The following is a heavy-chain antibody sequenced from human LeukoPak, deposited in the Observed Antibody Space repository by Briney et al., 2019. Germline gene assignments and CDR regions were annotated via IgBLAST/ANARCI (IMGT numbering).Heavy chain of an antibody. D-gene: IGHD4-17*01. Sequence: SETLSHTWTESGGSISSYYWSWIRQPAGKGLEWIGRIYTSGSTNYNPSLKSRVTISVDTSKNQFSLKLSSVTAADTAVYYCARGSRRTSTDYFDYWGQGTLVTVSS. CDR1: GGSISSYY. CDR2: IYTSGST. V-gene: IGHV4-4*07. CDR3: ARGSRRTSTDYFDY. J-gene: IGHJ4*02.